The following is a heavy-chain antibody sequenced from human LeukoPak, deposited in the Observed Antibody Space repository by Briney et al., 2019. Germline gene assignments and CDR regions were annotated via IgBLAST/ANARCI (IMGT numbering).Heavy chain of an antibody. V-gene: IGHV4-59*12. CDR1: GGSISSYY. J-gene: IGHJ6*03. D-gene: IGHD3-10*01. Sequence: SETLSLTCTVSGGSISSYYWSWIRQPPGKGLEWIGYIYYSGSTNYNPSLKSRVTISVDTSKNQFSLKLSSVTAADTAVYYCARRGSGSYSYYYYYMDVWGKGTTVTISS. CDR2: IYYSGST. CDR3: ARRGSGSYSYYYYYMDV.